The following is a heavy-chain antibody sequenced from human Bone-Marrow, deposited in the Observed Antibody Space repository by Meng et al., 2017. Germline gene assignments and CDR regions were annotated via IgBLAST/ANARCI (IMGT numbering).Heavy chain of an antibody. Sequence: QITLKESGPTLVKPTQPLTLTCPFSGFSLSTSGVGVGWIRQPPGKALEWLALIYWDDDKRYSPSLKSRLTITKDTSKNQVVLTMTNMDPVDTATYYCAHSSWGVVAATWFDPWGQGTLVTVSS. D-gene: IGHD2-15*01. J-gene: IGHJ5*02. CDR3: AHSSWGVVAATWFDP. V-gene: IGHV2-5*02. CDR2: IYWDDDK. CDR1: GFSLSTSGVG.